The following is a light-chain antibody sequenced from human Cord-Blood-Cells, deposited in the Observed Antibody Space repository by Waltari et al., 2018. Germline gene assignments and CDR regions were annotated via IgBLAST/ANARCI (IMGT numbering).Light chain of an antibody. V-gene: IGKV4-1*01. CDR1: QSVLCICNNKHY. CDR2: WAS. CDR3: QQYYSTPR. Sequence: DIVMTPSPDPQAVSLGQRTTINCESTQSVLCICNNKHYFAWYQQKPGHPPKLLIYWASTREAGVPGRFSGSGSGTDFTLTISSLQAEDVAVYYCQQYYSTPRFGPGTKVDIK. J-gene: IGKJ3*01.